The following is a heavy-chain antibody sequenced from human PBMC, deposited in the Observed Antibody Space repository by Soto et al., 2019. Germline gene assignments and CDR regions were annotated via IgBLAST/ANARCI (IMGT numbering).Heavy chain of an antibody. CDR3: AREGGYVDY. D-gene: IGHD1-1*01. Sequence: PSETLSLTCTVSGGPIRSSSHYWGWIRQSPGTGPEWIGSIDESGDPYYNPSLKSRVTILVDTSKNQFSLKLMSVTGADSAIYYCAREGGYVDYWGQGTLVTVSS. J-gene: IGHJ4*02. CDR1: GGPIRSSSHY. V-gene: IGHV4-39*02. CDR2: IDESGDP.